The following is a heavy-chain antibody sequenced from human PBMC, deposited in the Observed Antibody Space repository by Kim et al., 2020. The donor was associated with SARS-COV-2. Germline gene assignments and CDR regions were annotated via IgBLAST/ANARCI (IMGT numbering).Heavy chain of an antibody. V-gene: IGHV3-15*01. J-gene: IGHJ4*02. CDR2: IKSKTDGGTT. CDR1: GFTFSNTW. Sequence: GGSLRLSCAASGFTFSNTWMSWFRQSPGKGLEWVGRIKSKTDGGTTDYAAPVKGRFTISRDDSINTLYLQMSSLKTEDTAVYYCTPLGGFQMVRLDYWDQDTRVTVSS. D-gene: IGHD3-10*01. CDR3: TPLGGFQMVRLDY.